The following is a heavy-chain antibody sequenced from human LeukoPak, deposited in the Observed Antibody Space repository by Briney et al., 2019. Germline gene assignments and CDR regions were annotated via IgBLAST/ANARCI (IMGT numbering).Heavy chain of an antibody. J-gene: IGHJ6*02. CDR2: MNPNSGNT. D-gene: IGHD5-12*01. CDR1: GYTFTSYD. Sequence: ASVKVSCTASGYTFTSYDINWVRQATGQGLEWTGWMNPNSGNTGYAQKFQGRVTMTRNTSISTAYMELSSLRSEDTAVYYCARWSASGYDSRGMDVWGQGTTVTVSS. CDR3: ARWSASGYDSRGMDV. V-gene: IGHV1-8*01.